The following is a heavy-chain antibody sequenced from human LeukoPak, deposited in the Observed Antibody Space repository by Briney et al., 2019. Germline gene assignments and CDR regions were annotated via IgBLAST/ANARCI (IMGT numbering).Heavy chain of an antibody. CDR1: GFTVSSYY. CDR3: ARVGRYSYAHNS. V-gene: IGHV3-66*01. CDR2: TYSGGAT. J-gene: IGHJ4*02. Sequence: GGSLRLSCAASGFTVSSYYMSWVRQTPGKGLVWVSLTYSGGATYYADSVKGRFTISRDNSKNTLYLQMNSLRAEDTAVYYCARVGRYSYAHNSWGQGTLVTVSS. D-gene: IGHD5-18*01.